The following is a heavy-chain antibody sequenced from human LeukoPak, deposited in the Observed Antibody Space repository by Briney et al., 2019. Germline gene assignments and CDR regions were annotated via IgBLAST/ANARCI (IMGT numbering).Heavy chain of an antibody. D-gene: IGHD2-15*01. CDR3: ARYGGSGDTRGYFDY. CDR1: GVSISNYH. J-gene: IGHJ4*02. Sequence: SETLSLTCTVSGVSISNYHWSWIRQPAGKGLEWIGRIYNRGNTNYNASLQNRVTMSVDTSRNQFSLKLTSVTAADTAVYYCARYGGSGDTRGYFDYWGQGTLVTVSS. V-gene: IGHV4-4*07. CDR2: IYNRGNT.